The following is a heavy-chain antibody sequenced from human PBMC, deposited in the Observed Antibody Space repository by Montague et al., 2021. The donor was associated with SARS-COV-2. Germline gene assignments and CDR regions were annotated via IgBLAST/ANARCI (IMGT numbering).Heavy chain of an antibody. CDR2: FYYSGST. CDR1: GGSISSSSYY. D-gene: IGHD6-19*01. Sequence: SETLSLTCTVSGGSISSSSYYWGWIRQPPGKGLEWIGSFYYSGSTYYNPSLKSRVTISVDTSKNQFSLKMSSVTAADTAVYYCARHLPGIVVAGPGAADYWGQGTLVTVSS. CDR3: ARHLPGIVVAGPGAADY. J-gene: IGHJ4*02. V-gene: IGHV4-39*01.